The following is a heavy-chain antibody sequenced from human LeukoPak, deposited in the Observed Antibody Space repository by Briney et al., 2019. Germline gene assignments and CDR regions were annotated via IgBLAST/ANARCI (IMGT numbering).Heavy chain of an antibody. J-gene: IGHJ4*02. CDR3: ARELAGNTDY. CDR2: INFIGGGT. Sequence: ASVKVSCKASGYTFTGYYVHWVRQAPGQGLEWVGIINFIGGGTTYAQKFQGRVTLTRDTSTGTVYMGLSSLRSEDTALYYCARELAGNTDYWGQGALVTVSS. CDR1: GYTFTGYY. D-gene: IGHD2-15*01. V-gene: IGHV1-46*01.